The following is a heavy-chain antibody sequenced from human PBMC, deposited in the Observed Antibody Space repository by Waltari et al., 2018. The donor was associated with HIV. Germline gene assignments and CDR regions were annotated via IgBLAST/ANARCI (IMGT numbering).Heavy chain of an antibody. CDR3: ASWLGVSSGWYGRSADAFDI. V-gene: IGHV3-30-3*01. D-gene: IGHD6-19*01. CDR1: A. Sequence: AMHWVRQAPGKGLEWVAVISYDGSNKYYADSVKGRFTISRDNSKNTLYLQMNSLRAEDTAVYYCASWLGVSSGWYGRSADAFDIWGQGTMVTVSS. J-gene: IGHJ3*02. CDR2: ISYDGSNK.